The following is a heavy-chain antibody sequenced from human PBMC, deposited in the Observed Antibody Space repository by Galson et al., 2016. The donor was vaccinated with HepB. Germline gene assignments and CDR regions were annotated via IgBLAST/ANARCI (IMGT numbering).Heavy chain of an antibody. J-gene: IGHJ4*02. Sequence: SLTLSCAASGFTFSSYCMHWVRQAPGKGLEWVAIIWNDGSNKYYAASVKGRFTLSRDNSKRTLYLQLNSLRVEDTAVYYCVKGEYGQRLVEWLAPFDYWGQGALVTVSS. D-gene: IGHD6-19*01. CDR1: GFTFSSYC. V-gene: IGHV3-33*06. CDR3: VKGEYGQRLVEWLAPFDY. CDR2: IWNDGSNK.